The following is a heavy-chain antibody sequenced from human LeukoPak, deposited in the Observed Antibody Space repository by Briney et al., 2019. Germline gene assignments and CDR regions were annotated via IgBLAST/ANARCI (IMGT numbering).Heavy chain of an antibody. CDR2: ISYSSSTI. CDR1: GFTFSTYS. D-gene: IGHD3-22*01. J-gene: IGHJ4*02. Sequence: PGGSLRLSCAASGFTFSTYSMNWVRQAPGKGQEWISYISYSSSTIYYADSVKGRFTISRDNAKNSLYLQMNSLRAEDTAVYYCARPDDSSGSFPDYWGQGTLVTVSS. V-gene: IGHV3-48*01. CDR3: ARPDDSSGSFPDY.